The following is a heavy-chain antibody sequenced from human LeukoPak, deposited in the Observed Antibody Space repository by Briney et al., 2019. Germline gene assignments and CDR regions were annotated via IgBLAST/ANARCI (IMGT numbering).Heavy chain of an antibody. J-gene: IGHJ6*03. CDR1: GYTFTSYY. Sequence: ASVKVSCKASGYTFTSYYINWVRQATGQGLEWMGWMNPNSGNTGYAQKFRGRVTITRNTSISTAYMELSSLRPEDTAVYYCARLFSWYYVYYYYYYMDVWGKGTTVTVSS. CDR2: MNPNSGNT. CDR3: ARLFSWYYVYYYYYYMDV. D-gene: IGHD6-13*01. V-gene: IGHV1-8*03.